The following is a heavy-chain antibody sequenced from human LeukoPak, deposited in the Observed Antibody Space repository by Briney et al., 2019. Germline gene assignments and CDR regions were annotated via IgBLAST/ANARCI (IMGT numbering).Heavy chain of an antibody. V-gene: IGHV1-2*04. Sequence: ASVKVSCKASGYTFTNYDINWVRQATGQGLEWMGWINPNSGGTNYAQKFQGWVTMTRDTSISAAYMELSRLRSDDTAVYYCAREGIAAAGTGRNWFDPWGQGTLVTVSS. D-gene: IGHD6-13*01. CDR2: INPNSGGT. CDR1: GYTFTNYD. J-gene: IGHJ5*02. CDR3: AREGIAAAGTGRNWFDP.